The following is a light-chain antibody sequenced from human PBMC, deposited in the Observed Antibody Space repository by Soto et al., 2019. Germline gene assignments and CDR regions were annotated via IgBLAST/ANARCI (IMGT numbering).Light chain of an antibody. V-gene: IGKV3-20*01. CDR2: GAS. J-gene: IGKJ1*01. CDR3: QQYGSSTGT. CDR1: QSVSSSY. Sequence: EIVFTQSPGTLSLSPGERATLSGRASQSVSSSYLAWYQQKPGQAPRLLIYGASSRATGIPDRLSGSGSGTDFTLTISRLEPEDFAVYYCQQYGSSTGTFGQGTKVEIK.